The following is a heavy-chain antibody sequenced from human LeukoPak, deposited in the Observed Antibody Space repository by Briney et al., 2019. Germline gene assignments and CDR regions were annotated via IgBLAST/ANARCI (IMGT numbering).Heavy chain of an antibody. D-gene: IGHD6-13*01. CDR2: IYTSGST. CDR3: AINIAAAGGD. CDR1: GGSISSGSYY. V-gene: IGHV4-61*02. J-gene: IGHJ4*02. Sequence: SETLSLTCTVSGGSISSGSYYWSWIRQPAGKGLEWIGRIYTSGSTNYNPSLKSRVTISVDTSKNQFSLKLSSVTAADTAVYYCAINIAAAGGDWGQGTLVTVSS.